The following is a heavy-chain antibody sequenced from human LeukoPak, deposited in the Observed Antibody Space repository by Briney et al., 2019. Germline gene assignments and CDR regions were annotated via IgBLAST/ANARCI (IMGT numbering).Heavy chain of an antibody. Sequence: SETLSLTCTVSGGSVSSGSYYWSWIRQPPGKGLEWIGHIYYSGSTHYNPSLKSRVTISVDTSKNQFSLKLSSVTAADTAVYYCARESDTYYYGSGSFRLDYWGQGTLVTVSS. D-gene: IGHD3-10*01. CDR3: ARESDTYYYGSGSFRLDY. V-gene: IGHV4-61*01. CDR2: IYYSGST. J-gene: IGHJ4*02. CDR1: GGSVSSGSYY.